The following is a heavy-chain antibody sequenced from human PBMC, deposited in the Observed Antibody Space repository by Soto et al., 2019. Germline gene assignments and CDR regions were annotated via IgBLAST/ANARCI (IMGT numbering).Heavy chain of an antibody. CDR3: TTDLGGPSSN. J-gene: IGHJ4*02. D-gene: IGHD3-16*01. CDR2: IDNDGRTT. V-gene: IGHV3-74*01. CDR1: EYTFSDYW. Sequence: EVQLVESGGGLVQPGGSLRLSCAASEYTFSDYWMHWVRHAPGMGLVWVARIDNDGRTTNHADSVMGRFTISRDNAKDTLYLQMDSLRAEDTAVYYCTTDLGGPSSNWGPGTLVTVSS.